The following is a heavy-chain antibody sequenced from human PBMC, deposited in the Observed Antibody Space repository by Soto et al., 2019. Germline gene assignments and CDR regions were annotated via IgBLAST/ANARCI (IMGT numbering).Heavy chain of an antibody. V-gene: IGHV3-21*01. CDR1: GFTFSSYS. CDR2: ISSSSSYI. Sequence: GGSLRLSCAASGFTFSSYSMNWVRQAPGKGLEWVSSISSSSSYIYYADSVKGRFTISRDNAKNSLYLQMNSLRAEDTAVYYCARDREDIVVVVAATDSGWFDPWGQGTLVTVSS. J-gene: IGHJ5*02. D-gene: IGHD2-15*01. CDR3: ARDREDIVVVVAATDSGWFDP.